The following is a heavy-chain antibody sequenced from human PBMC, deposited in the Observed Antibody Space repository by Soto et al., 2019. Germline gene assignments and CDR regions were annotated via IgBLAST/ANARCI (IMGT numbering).Heavy chain of an antibody. Sequence: GGSLRLSCASSGFTFSSYSMNWVRQAPGKGLEWVSYISSGSSTIYYADSVKGRFTISRDNAKNSLFLQMNSLRAEDTAVYYCARKPTGSGYYYMDVWGIGTTVTVS. CDR3: ARKPTGSGYYYMDV. V-gene: IGHV3-48*01. CDR1: GFTFSSYS. D-gene: IGHD2-8*02. CDR2: ISSGSSTI. J-gene: IGHJ6*03.